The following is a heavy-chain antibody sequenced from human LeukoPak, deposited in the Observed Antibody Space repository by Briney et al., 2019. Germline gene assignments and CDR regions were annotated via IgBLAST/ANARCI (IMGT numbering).Heavy chain of an antibody. D-gene: IGHD2-15*01. CDR2: INPSGGST. J-gene: IGHJ4*02. CDR3: ARARSSASASSDY. V-gene: IGHV1-46*01. Sequence: GASVKVSCKASGYTFSSYYIHWVRQAPGQGLEWIGIINPSGGSTRYAQKFQDRATMTRDTPTSIVYMELSSLRSEDTAVYYCARARSSASASSDYWGQGSLVTVSS. CDR1: GYTFSSYY.